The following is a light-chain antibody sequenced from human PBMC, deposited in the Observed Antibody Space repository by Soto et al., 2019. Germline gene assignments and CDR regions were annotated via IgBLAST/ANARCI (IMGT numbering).Light chain of an antibody. CDR2: GAS. Sequence: IVLTQSPGILSLSPGERATLSCRDSQSVSSALAWYQQKPGQAPRLLVYGASNRATGLPDRFSGSGSWTDFTSTICRLEAEYFAFYFGQQYVVSGGSPFTFGGGTNFEI. V-gene: IGKV3-20*01. CDR3: QQYVVSGGSPFT. CDR1: QSVSSA. J-gene: IGKJ4*01.